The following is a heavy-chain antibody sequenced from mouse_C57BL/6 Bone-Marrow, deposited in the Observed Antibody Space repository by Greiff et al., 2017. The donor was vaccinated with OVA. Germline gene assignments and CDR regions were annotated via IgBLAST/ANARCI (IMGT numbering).Heavy chain of an antibody. D-gene: IGHD2-5*01. CDR2: IRNKANNHAT. CDR3: TRDYSNYVGYAMDY. V-gene: IGHV6-6*01. Sequence: EVQLQESGGGLVQPGGSMKLSCAASGFTFSDDWMDWVRQTPEKGREWVAEIRNKANNHATYYAEYVKGMFTISRDDSKRSVYLQMNSLRAEDTGIYYCTRDYSNYVGYAMDYWGQGTSVTVSS. J-gene: IGHJ4*01. CDR1: GFTFSDDW.